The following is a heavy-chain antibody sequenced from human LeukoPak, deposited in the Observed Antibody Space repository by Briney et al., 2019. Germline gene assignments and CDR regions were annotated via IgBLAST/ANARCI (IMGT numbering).Heavy chain of an antibody. CDR1: GYTFTSYY. Sequence: GASVKVSCKASGYTFTSYYMHWVRQAPGQGLEWMGIINPSGGSTSYAQKFQGRVTMSRDTSTSTVYMELSSLRSEDTAVYYCARSGVVRVFDYWGQGTLVTVSS. V-gene: IGHV1-46*01. J-gene: IGHJ4*02. CDR3: ARSGVVRVFDY. CDR2: INPSGGST. D-gene: IGHD6-6*01.